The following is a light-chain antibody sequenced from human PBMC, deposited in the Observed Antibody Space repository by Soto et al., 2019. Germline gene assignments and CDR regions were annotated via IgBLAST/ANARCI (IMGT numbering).Light chain of an antibody. CDR2: GNS. J-gene: IGLJ1*01. CDR1: SSNIGANYD. CDR3: QSYDSTLSARYV. Sequence: QSVLTQPPSVSGAPGQRVTISCTGSSSNIGANYDVHWYQQRPGTAPKLLIFGNSNRPSGVPDRFSGSKSGTSASLAITGLQAEDKGDYYCQSYDSTLSARYVFGTGTKLTVL. V-gene: IGLV1-40*01.